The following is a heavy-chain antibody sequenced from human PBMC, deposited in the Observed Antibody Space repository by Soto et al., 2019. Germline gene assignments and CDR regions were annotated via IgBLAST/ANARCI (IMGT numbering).Heavy chain of an antibody. J-gene: IGHJ6*02. Sequence: QVQLVQSGAEVKKPGSSVKVSCKASGGTFSSYAISWLRQAPGQGLEWMGGISPISGTANYAQKFQGRVTITADESTSTAYMELSSLRSADTAVYYWARSQGSSSSLEVYYYYYYGMDVWGQGTTVTVSS. D-gene: IGHD2-2*01. V-gene: IGHV1-69*01. CDR3: ARSQGSSSSLEVYYYYYYGMDV. CDR2: ISPISGTA. CDR1: GGTFSSYA.